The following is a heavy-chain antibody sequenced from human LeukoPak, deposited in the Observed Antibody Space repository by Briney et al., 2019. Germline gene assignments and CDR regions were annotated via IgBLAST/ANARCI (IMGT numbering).Heavy chain of an antibody. CDR3: ARGVPNWFDP. V-gene: IGHV3-15*01. Sequence: GGSLRLSCAASEYTFSEVWMSWVRQAPGKGLEWVGRITSKSEGGATTLAAPVRGRFTISRDNSKNTLHLQMNSLRAEDTAVYYCARGVPNWFDPWGQGTLVTVSS. J-gene: IGHJ5*02. CDR2: ITSKSEGGAT. CDR1: EYTFSEVW.